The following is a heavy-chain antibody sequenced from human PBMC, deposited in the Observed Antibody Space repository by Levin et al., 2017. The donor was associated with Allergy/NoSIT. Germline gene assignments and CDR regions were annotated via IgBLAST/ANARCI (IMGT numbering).Heavy chain of an antibody. V-gene: IGHV3-30-3*01. D-gene: IGHD2-15*01. CDR2: ISYDGSNK. Sequence: GESLKISCAASGFTFSSYAMHWVRQAPGKGLEWVAVISYDGSNKYYADSVKGRFTISRDNSKNTLYLQMNSLRAEDTAVYYCARESTPLSGGSCLDYWGQGTLVTVSS. CDR1: GFTFSSYA. CDR3: ARESTPLSGGSCLDY. J-gene: IGHJ4*02.